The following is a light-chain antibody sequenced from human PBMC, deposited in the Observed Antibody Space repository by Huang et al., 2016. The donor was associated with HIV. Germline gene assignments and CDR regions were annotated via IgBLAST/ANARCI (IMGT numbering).Light chain of an antibody. CDR3: QQYNKWPPEYT. Sequence: VMMSQSPVTLAASPGERVTLSCGASQSVNTNLAWYQQKPGQPPRLLIYAASTRATGGPARFAGSGSGTEFTLTIDSLQSDDFAVYYCQQYNKWPPEYTFGQGTRLEIK. CDR1: QSVNTN. J-gene: IGKJ2*01. CDR2: AAS. V-gene: IGKV3-15*01.